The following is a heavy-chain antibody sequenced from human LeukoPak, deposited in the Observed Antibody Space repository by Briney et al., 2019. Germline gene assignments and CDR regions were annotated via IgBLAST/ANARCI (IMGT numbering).Heavy chain of an antibody. Sequence: GGSLRPSCAASGFSLSNYWVTWVRQAPGTGLEWVANINPGGTETYYVQPVKGRFTISRDNAKNLVYLQMNSLRAEDSAVYHCGRFGYVAGVDLWGQGTLVTVSS. V-gene: IGHV3-7*01. CDR2: INPGGTET. CDR3: GRFGYVAGVDL. D-gene: IGHD6-19*01. J-gene: IGHJ4*02. CDR1: GFSLSNYW.